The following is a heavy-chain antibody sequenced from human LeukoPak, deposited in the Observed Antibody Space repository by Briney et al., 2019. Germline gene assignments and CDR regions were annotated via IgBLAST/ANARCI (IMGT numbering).Heavy chain of an antibody. CDR1: GFTFSSYG. CDR2: IWYDGSNK. D-gene: IGHD2-2*01. V-gene: IGHV3-33*01. CDR3: ARDRGRSSTSCSY. J-gene: IGHJ4*02. Sequence: GGSLRLSCAASGFTFSSYGMHWVRQAPGKGLEWVAVIWYDGSNKYYADSVKGRFTISRDNSKSTLYLQMNSLRAEDTAVYYCARDRGRSSTSCSYWGQGTLVTVSS.